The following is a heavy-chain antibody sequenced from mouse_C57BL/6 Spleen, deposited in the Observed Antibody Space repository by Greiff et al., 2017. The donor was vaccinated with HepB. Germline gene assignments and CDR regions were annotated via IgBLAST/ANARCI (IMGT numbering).Heavy chain of an antibody. V-gene: IGHV5-6*01. CDR1: GFTFSSYG. Sequence: EVQGVESGGDLVKPGGSLKLSCAASGFTFSSYGMSWVRQTPDKRLEWVATISSGGSYTYYPDSVKGRFTISRDNAKNTLYLQMSSLKSEDTAMYYCARHAVTTVVATNYFDYWGQGTTLTVSS. D-gene: IGHD1-1*01. CDR2: ISSGGSYT. CDR3: ARHAVTTVVATNYFDY. J-gene: IGHJ2*01.